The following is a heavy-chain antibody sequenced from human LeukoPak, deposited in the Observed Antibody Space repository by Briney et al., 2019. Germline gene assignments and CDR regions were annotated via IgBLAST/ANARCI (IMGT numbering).Heavy chain of an antibody. V-gene: IGHV3-23*01. D-gene: IGHD3-16*01. J-gene: IGHJ4*02. Sequence: GGSLRLSCAASGFTFSGYAVSWVRQAPGKGLEWFSAISGSGGRTYYADSLKGRFTISGDNLKNTLYLQMDNLRADDTAVYYCAKEVVDGLGMYRTVNYFDYWGQGTLVTVPS. CDR3: AKEVVDGLGMYRTVNYFDY. CDR1: GFTFSGYA. CDR2: ISGSGGRT.